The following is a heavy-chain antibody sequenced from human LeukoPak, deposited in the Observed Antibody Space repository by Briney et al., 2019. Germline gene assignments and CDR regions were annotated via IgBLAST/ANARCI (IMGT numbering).Heavy chain of an antibody. J-gene: IGHJ4*02. Sequence: ASVKVSCKASGYTLTGYYMHWVRQAPGQGLEWMGWINPNSGGTNYAQKFQGRVTMTRDTSISTAYMELSRLRSDDTAVYYCARDDAGSSSTPFDYWGQGTLVTVSS. D-gene: IGHD6-6*01. V-gene: IGHV1-2*02. CDR2: INPNSGGT. CDR1: GYTLTGYY. CDR3: ARDDAGSSSTPFDY.